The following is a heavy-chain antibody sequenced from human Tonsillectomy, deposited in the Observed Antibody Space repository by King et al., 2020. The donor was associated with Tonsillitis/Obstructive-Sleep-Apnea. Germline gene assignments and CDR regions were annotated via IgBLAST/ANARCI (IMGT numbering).Heavy chain of an antibody. CDR2: IKCNTDGGTT. CDR1: GFTFNNAW. Sequence: VQLVESGGGLVKPGGSLRLSCAASGFTFNNAWMSWVRQAPGKGLEWVGRIKCNTDGGTTDYAAPVKGRFTISRDDSKNTLYLQMNSLKSEDTAVYYCTGHNQFDYWGQGTLVTVSS. CDR3: TGHNQFDY. V-gene: IGHV3-15*01. D-gene: IGHD1-1*01. J-gene: IGHJ4*02.